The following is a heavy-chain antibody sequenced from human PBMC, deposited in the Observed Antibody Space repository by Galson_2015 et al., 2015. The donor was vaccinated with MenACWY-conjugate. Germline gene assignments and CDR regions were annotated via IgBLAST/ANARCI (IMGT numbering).Heavy chain of an antibody. V-gene: IGHV3-7*03. CDR1: GFTFSGHW. J-gene: IGHJ6*03. CDR2: IKYDASEI. CDR3: ARARDYSFPFIDV. Sequence: SLRLSCAASGFTFSGHWMTWVRQAPGKGLEWVANIKYDASEIHYVDSVKGRFTISRDNAKKSLYLQMKSLRGEDTAIYYCARARDYSFPFIDVWGKGTTVTVSS.